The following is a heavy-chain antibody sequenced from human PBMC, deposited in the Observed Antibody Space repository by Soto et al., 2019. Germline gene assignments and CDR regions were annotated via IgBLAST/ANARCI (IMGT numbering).Heavy chain of an antibody. CDR2: ISPYNVDT. J-gene: IGHJ6*02. CDR3: ARGGYYDSSGARNYHYYGMDV. Sequence: QAQLVQSGAEVKKPGASVKVSCKASGYSFSSYGITWVRQAPGQGLEWLGWISPYNVDTKYAQRLQGRVTMTTDTSTRTAYMDIRGLRSDDTAIYYCARGGYYDSSGARNYHYYGMDVWGQGTTVTVSS. D-gene: IGHD3-22*01. CDR1: GYSFSSYG. V-gene: IGHV1-18*01.